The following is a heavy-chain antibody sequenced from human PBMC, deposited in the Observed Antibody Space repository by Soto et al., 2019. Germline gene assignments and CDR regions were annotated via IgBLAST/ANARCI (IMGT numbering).Heavy chain of an antibody. CDR1: GGTFSSYT. CDR2: IIPILGIA. CDR3: ARDLNYYGSGSSAKDY. D-gene: IGHD3-10*01. J-gene: IGHJ4*02. V-gene: IGHV1-69*08. Sequence: QVQLVQSGAEVKKPGSSVKVSCKASGGTFSSYTISWVRQAPGQGLEWMGRIIPILGIANYAQKFQGRVTITADKSTSTAYRELSSLGSEDTSVYYGARDLNYYGSGSSAKDYWGQGTLVTVSS.